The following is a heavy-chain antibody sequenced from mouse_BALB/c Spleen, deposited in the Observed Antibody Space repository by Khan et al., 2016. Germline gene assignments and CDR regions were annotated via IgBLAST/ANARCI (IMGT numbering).Heavy chain of an antibody. J-gene: IGHJ3*01. CDR1: GYSITSDYA. D-gene: IGHD4-1*01. CDR3: AGELGWFAY. Sequence: EVQLQESGPGLVKPSQSLSLTCTVTGYSITSDYAWNWIRQFPGNKLEWMGYISYSGSTSYNPSLKSRISITRDTSKNPIFLRLNSVATEDTATYYCAGELGWFAYWGQGTLVTVSA. V-gene: IGHV3-2*02. CDR2: ISYSGST.